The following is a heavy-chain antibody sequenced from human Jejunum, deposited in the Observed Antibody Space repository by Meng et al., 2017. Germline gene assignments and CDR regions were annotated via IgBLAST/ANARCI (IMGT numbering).Heavy chain of an antibody. CDR1: GFSLSTTAVG. CDR3: AHGSGWLFDY. Sequence: QITLKESAPTLLKPTQTLTLTCPFPGFSLSTTAVGVGWIRQPPGKALEWLAFIYWDDTKLYSPSLKSRVTITKDTSKNQVVLTMTNMDPVDTATYYCAHGSGWLFDYWSQGTLVTVSS. CDR2: IYWDDTK. D-gene: IGHD6-19*01. J-gene: IGHJ4*02. V-gene: IGHV2-5*02.